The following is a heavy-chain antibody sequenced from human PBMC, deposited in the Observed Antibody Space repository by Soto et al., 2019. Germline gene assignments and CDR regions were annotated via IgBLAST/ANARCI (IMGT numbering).Heavy chain of an antibody. J-gene: IGHJ6*02. D-gene: IGHD2-21*01. CDR3: ARDVFCGGAPACPDMDV. CDR2: ISGYNGNT. Sequence: GASVKVSCKASGYTFSGYSIAWVRQAPGQGLEWMGRISGYNGNTNYARTLRGRLTLTTDTSTSTAYMELRGLTSDDTAVYYCARDVFCGGAPACPDMDVWGQGTTVTVSS. V-gene: IGHV1-18*04. CDR1: GYTFSGYS.